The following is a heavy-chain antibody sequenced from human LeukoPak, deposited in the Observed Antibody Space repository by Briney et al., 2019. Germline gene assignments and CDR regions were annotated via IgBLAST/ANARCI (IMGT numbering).Heavy chain of an antibody. CDR2: ISAYNGNT. J-gene: IGHJ4*02. D-gene: IGHD4-23*01. CDR1: GYTFTSYG. CDR3: AGDLPYGGNSPPDY. V-gene: IGHV1-18*01. Sequence: ASVKVSCKASGYTFTSYGISWVRQAPGQGLEWMGWISAYNGNTNYAQKLQGRVTMTTDTSTSTAYMELRSLRSDDTAVYYCAGDLPYGGNSPPDYWGQGTLVTVSS.